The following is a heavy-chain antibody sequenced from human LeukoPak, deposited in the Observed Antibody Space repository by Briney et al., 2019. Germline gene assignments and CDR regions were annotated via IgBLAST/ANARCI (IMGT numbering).Heavy chain of an antibody. CDR3: AAHSGSAAVDI. V-gene: IGHV3-33*01. D-gene: IGHD3-22*01. J-gene: IGHJ3*02. CDR2: IWYDGSNK. Sequence: GRSLRLSCAASGFTFSSYGMHWVRQAPGKWLEWVAVIWYDGSNKYYADSVKGRFTISRDNSKNTLYLQMNSLRAEDTAVYYCAAHSGSAAVDIWGQGTMVTVSS. CDR1: GFTFSSYG.